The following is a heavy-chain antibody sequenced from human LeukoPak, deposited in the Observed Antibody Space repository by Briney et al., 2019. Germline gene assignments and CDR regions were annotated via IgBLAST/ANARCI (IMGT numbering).Heavy chain of an antibody. J-gene: IGHJ5*02. V-gene: IGHV4-59*08. CDR2: IYYSGST. D-gene: IGHD1-26*01. Sequence: SETLSLTCTVSGGSISSYYWSWIRQPPGKGLEWIGYIYYSGSTNYNPSLKSRVTISVDTSKNQFSLKLSSVTAADTAVYYCARHVAVGETAWGQGTLVTVSS. CDR1: GGSISSYY. CDR3: ARHVAVGETA.